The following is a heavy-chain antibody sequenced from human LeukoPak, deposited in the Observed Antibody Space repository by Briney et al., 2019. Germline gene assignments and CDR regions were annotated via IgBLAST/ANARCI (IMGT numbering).Heavy chain of an antibody. CDR3: ARDLGSAYYYGSGMVLDY. V-gene: IGHV1-18*01. Sequence: VASVKVSCKASGYTFSSYAISWVRQAPGQGLEWMGSSYSGNTKYAQKFQGRVTMTTDTSTSTVYMELRSLTSDDTAVYYCARDLGSAYYYGSGMVLDYWGQGTLVTVSS. J-gene: IGHJ4*02. CDR2: SSYSGNT. D-gene: IGHD3-10*01. CDR1: GYTFSSYA.